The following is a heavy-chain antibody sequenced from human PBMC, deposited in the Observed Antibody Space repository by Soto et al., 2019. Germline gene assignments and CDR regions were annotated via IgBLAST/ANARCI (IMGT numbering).Heavy chain of an antibody. Sequence: QLQLRESGSRLVKPSQTLSLTCAVSGGSLTSGTYSWNWIRQPPGKGLEWIGYIFPSGTTYYNPSLKSRVSISIDVSKNQFSLNLRSLPAADTAVYYCARGREFDSWGQGTLVTVSS. J-gene: IGHJ4*02. CDR2: IFPSGTT. V-gene: IGHV4-30-2*01. CDR3: ARGREFDS. CDR1: GGSLTSGTYS.